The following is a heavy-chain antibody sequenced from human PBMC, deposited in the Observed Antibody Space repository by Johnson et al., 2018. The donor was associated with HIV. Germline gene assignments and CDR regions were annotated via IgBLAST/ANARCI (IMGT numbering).Heavy chain of an antibody. CDR3: ARDIFYTDTAFDI. V-gene: IGHV3-20*04. CDR1: GFTFSSYG. J-gene: IGHJ3*02. CDR2: INWNGGST. Sequence: VQLVESGGGLVQPGGSLRLSCAASGFTFSSYGMSWVRQAPGKGLEWVSGINWNGGSTGYADFVKGRFTISRDNAKNSLYLQMNSLRAEDTALYYCARDIFYTDTAFDIWGQGTMVTVSS.